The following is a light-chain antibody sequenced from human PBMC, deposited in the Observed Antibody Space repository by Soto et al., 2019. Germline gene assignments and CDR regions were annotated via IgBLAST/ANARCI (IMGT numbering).Light chain of an antibody. J-gene: IGKJ4*01. CDR1: HRVSSY. V-gene: IGKV3-15*01. CDR3: QQYNNWPLT. CDR2: ATS. Sequence: EIVITQSPSTLSVSPGERATLSCRASHRVSSYLAWYQQKPGQAPRLLIFATSTRATGIPARFSGSGSGTEFTLTISSLQSEDSAVYYCQQYNNWPLTFGGGTKVDIK.